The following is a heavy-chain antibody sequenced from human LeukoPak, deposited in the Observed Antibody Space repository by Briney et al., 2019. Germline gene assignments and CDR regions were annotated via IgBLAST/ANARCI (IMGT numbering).Heavy chain of an antibody. V-gene: IGHV4-34*01. CDR2: INHGGST. CDR1: GGSFSGYY. J-gene: IGHJ4*02. Sequence: SVTLSLTCAVYGGSFSGYYWSWIRQPPGKGLEWIGEINHGGSTNYNPSLKSRVTISVDASKNQFSLKLSSVTAADTAVYYCARVKKGVLWSDTYFDYWGQGTLVTVSS. CDR3: ARVKKGVLWSDTYFDY. D-gene: IGHD5-18*01.